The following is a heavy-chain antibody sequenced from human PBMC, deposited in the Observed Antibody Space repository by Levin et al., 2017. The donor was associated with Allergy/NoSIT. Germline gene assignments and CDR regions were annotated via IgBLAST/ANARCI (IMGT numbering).Heavy chain of an antibody. CDR3: ARLSSCSGGSCYHTDWFDP. CDR1: GGSISSYY. D-gene: IGHD2-15*01. V-gene: IGHV4-59*08. CDR2: IFYSGST. Sequence: SSETLSLTCTVSGGSISSYYWSWFRQPPGKGLEWIGYIFYSGSTNYNPSLKSRVTISVDTSKNQFSLKLSSVTAADTAVYYCARLSSCSGGSCYHTDWFDPWGQGTLVTVSS. J-gene: IGHJ5*02.